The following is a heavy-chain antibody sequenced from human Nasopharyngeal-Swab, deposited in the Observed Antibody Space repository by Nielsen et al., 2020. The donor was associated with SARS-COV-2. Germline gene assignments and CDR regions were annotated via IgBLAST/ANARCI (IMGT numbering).Heavy chain of an antibody. Sequence: GGSLRLSCAASGFTFSSYAMSWVRQAPAKGLEWASAISTGAVSTFYAASVKGRFTISRDDSRTTLYLQMNSLRAEDTAVYYCARHQGSSGWFFFDLWGQGTLVTVSS. V-gene: IGHV3-23*01. CDR2: ISTGAVST. CDR3: ARHQGSSGWFFFDL. D-gene: IGHD6-19*01. J-gene: IGHJ4*02. CDR1: GFTFSSYA.